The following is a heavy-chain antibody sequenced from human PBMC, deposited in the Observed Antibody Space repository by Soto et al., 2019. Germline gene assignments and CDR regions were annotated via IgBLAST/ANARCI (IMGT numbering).Heavy chain of an antibody. CDR3: ASPIGYCSSTSCYPYYYGMDV. D-gene: IGHD2-2*01. J-gene: IGHJ6*02. CDR2: INSDGSST. CDR1: GFTFSSYW. V-gene: IGHV3-74*01. Sequence: GGSLRLSCAASGFTFSSYWMHWVRQAPGKGLVWVSRINSDGSSTSYADSVKGRFTISRDNAKNTLYLQMNSLRAEDTAVYYCASPIGYCSSTSCYPYYYGMDVWGQGTTVTVS.